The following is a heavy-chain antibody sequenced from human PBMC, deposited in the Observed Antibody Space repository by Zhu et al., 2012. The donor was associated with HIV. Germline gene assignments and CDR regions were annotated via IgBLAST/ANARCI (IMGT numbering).Heavy chain of an antibody. CDR1: GYSISSGYY. CDR2: IFHSGST. Sequence: QVQLQESGPGLVKPSETLSLICTVSGYSISSGYYWGWIRQPPGKGLEWIGSIFHSGSTYYNPSLKSRVTISVDTSKNQFSLKLSSVTAADTAVYYCARDSSADAFDIWGQGTLVTVSS. CDR3: ARDSSADAFDI. V-gene: IGHV4-38-2*02. J-gene: IGHJ3*02.